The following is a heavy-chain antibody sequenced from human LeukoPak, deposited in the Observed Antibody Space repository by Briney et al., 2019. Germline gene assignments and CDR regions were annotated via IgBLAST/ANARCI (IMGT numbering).Heavy chain of an antibody. V-gene: IGHV3-23*01. D-gene: IGHD4-17*01. CDR3: AKVLRGLAYYGDYSD. J-gene: IGHJ4*02. Sequence: GGSLRLSCAASGFTFSSYAMTWVRQAPGKVLEWVSSISGSGGSTYYADSVKGRFTISKSNSKNTVYLQMNSLRAEDTAVYYCAKVLRGLAYYGDYSDWGQGTLVTVSS. CDR2: ISGSGGST. CDR1: GFTFSSYA.